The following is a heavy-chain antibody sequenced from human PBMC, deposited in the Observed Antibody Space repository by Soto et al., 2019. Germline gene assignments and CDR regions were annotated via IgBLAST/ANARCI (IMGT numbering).Heavy chain of an antibody. CDR1: GGSISSGGYY. Sequence: SETLSLTCPVSGGSISSGGYYWSWIRQHPGKGLEWIGYIYYSGSTYYNPSLKSRVTISVDTSKNQFSLKLSSVTAADTAVYYCARTVRGATTDYWGQGTLVTVSS. J-gene: IGHJ4*02. CDR2: IYYSGST. CDR3: ARTVRGATTDY. V-gene: IGHV4-31*03. D-gene: IGHD1-26*01.